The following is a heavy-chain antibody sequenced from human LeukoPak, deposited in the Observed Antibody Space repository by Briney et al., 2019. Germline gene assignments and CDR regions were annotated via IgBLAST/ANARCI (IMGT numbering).Heavy chain of an antibody. CDR3: ARDIEYSSSRIDY. D-gene: IGHD6-6*01. CDR2: IYSGGST. Sequence: GGSLRLSCAASGFTVSSNYMSWVRQAPGKGLEWVSVIYSGGSTYYADSVKGRFTISRDNAKNSLYLQMNSLRAEDTAVYYCARDIEYSSSRIDYWGQGTLVTVSS. CDR1: GFTVSSNY. J-gene: IGHJ4*02. V-gene: IGHV3-53*01.